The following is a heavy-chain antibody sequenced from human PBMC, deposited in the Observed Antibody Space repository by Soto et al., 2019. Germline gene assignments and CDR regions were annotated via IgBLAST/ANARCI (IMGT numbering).Heavy chain of an antibody. J-gene: IGHJ6*03. D-gene: IGHD6-25*01. CDR2: IYSGGST. CDR3: ARDRGGSFPYYYYYYMDV. CDR1: GFTVSSKY. Sequence: GGSLRLSCAASGFTVSSKYMSLVRQAPGKGLEWVSVIYSGGSTYYADSVKGRFTISRDNSKNTLYLQMNSLRAEDTAVYYCARDRGGSFPYYYYYYMDVWGKGTTVTVSS. V-gene: IGHV3-66*01.